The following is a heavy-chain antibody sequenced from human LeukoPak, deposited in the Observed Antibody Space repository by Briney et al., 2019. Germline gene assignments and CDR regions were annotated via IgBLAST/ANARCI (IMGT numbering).Heavy chain of an antibody. CDR3: ARNGAIVVVTPEDYCYYGMDV. J-gene: IGHJ6*02. CDR2: ISSSSSTI. D-gene: IGHD3-22*01. Sequence: GGSLRLSCAASGFTFSSYSMNWVRQAPGKGLEWVSYISSSSSTIYYADSVKGRFTISRDNAKNSLYLQMNSLRDEDTAVYYCARNGAIVVVTPEDYCYYGMDVWGQGTTVTVSS. V-gene: IGHV3-48*02. CDR1: GFTFSSYS.